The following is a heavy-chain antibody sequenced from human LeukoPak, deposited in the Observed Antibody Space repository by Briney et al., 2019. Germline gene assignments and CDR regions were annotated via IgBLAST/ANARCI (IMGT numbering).Heavy chain of an antibody. CDR3: ARERRDGYNWVDDY. D-gene: IGHD5-24*01. Sequence: GGSLRLSCAASGFTFSDYYMSWIRQAPGKGLEWVSYISSSGSTIYYADSVKGRFTISRDNAKNSLYLQMNSLRAEDTAVYYCARERRDGYNWVDDYWGQGTLVTVSS. CDR1: GFTFSDYY. V-gene: IGHV3-11*01. CDR2: ISSSGSTI. J-gene: IGHJ4*02.